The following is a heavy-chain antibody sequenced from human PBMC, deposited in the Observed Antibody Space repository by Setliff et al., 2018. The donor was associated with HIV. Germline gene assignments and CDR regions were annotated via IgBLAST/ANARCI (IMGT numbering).Heavy chain of an antibody. CDR1: GYTFSDYY. V-gene: IGHV1-2*06. CDR3: ARRHMATVEYYFDY. J-gene: IGHJ4*02. D-gene: IGHD4-4*01. CDR2: INPHSGGT. Sequence: GASVKVSCKASGYTFSDYYFHWVRQAPGQGLEWMGRINPHSGGTNYAQKFQGRVTMTRDTSISTYYMELSSLTSDDTAIYYCARRHMATVEYYFDYWGQGTLVTVSS.